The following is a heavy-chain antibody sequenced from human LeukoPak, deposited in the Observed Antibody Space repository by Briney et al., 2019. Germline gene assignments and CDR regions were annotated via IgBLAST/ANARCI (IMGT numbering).Heavy chain of an antibody. CDR1: GFSFSSYD. J-gene: IGHJ4*02. D-gene: IGHD6-19*01. CDR3: ARAVAGTDEIDS. CDR2: IGSGGDT. V-gene: IGHV3-13*01. Sequence: GGSPRLSCAGSGFSFSSYDMLWVRQATGKGLEWVSAIGSGGDTYYAGSVKGRFTISRESAKNSFYLQMSSLSAGDTAVYFCARAVAGTDEIDSWGQGTLVTVSS.